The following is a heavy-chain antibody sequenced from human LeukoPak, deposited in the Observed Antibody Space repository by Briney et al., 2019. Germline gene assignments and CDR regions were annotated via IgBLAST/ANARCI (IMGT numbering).Heavy chain of an antibody. CDR2: ISTDGYTT. V-gene: IGHV3-74*01. Sequence: GGSLRLSCAASGLAFSAYKMHWVRQAPRKGLVWVSRISTDGYTTDYADSVQGRFTASRDNTKNTWSLEMNSLRAEDTAVYYCVVGGSPGYWGQGTLVTVSS. J-gene: IGHJ4*02. D-gene: IGHD2-15*01. CDR3: VVGGSPGY. CDR1: GLAFSAYK.